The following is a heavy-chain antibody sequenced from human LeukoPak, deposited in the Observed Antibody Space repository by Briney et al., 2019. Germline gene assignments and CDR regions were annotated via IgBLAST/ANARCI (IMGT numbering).Heavy chain of an antibody. J-gene: IGHJ4*02. Sequence: TSETLSLTCTVSGGSISSSSYYWGWIRQPPGKGLEWIGSIYYSGSTYYNPSLKSRVTISVDTSKNQFSLKLSSVTAADTAVYYCARVNSGYDRSMGYWGQGTLVTVSS. V-gene: IGHV4-39*07. CDR3: ARVNSGYDRSMGY. D-gene: IGHD5-12*01. CDR2: IYYSGST. CDR1: GGSISSSSYY.